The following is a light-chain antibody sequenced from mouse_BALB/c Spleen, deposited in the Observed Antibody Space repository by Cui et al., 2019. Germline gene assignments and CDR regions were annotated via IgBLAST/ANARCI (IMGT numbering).Light chain of an antibody. CDR3: QQYSSYPRT. Sequence: DLVITQSQKFMSTSVGDRVSITCKASQNVGTAVAWYQQKPGQSPKLLIYAASNRYTGVPDRFTGSGSGTDFTLTISNMQSEDLADYFCQQYSSYPRTFGGGTKLEIK. CDR2: AAS. V-gene: IGKV6-13*01. J-gene: IGKJ1*01. CDR1: QNVGTA.